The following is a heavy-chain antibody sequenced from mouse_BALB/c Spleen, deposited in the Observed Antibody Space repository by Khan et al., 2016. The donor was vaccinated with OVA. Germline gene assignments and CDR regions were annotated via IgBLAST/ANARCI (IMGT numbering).Heavy chain of an antibody. V-gene: IGHV9-3-1*01. J-gene: IGHJ3*01. CDR1: GYTFTNYG. CDR2: INTYTGEP. D-gene: IGHD2-1*01. Sequence: QIQFVPSGPELKKPGETVKISCKASGYTFTNYGMNWVKQAPGKGLKWMGWINTYTGEPTCADDFKGRFAFSLETSASTANLQINNLTNEDTATYFCARSNGNYWFAYWGPGTLVTVSA. CDR3: ARSNGNYWFAY.